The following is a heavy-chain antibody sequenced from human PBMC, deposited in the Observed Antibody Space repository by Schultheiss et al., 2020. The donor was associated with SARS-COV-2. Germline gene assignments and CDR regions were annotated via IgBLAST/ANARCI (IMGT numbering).Heavy chain of an antibody. CDR1: GGSISSYY. D-gene: IGHD6-13*01. CDR2: VYQSGST. CDR3: ARKSYNIAAAFYGY. V-gene: IGHV4-59*12. Sequence: SQTLSLTCTVSGGSISSYYWSWIRQPPGKGLEWIGYVYQSGSTNYNPSLKSRVTISVDKSKNQFSLKLSSVTAADTAVYYCARKSYNIAAAFYGYWGQGTLVTVSS. J-gene: IGHJ4*02.